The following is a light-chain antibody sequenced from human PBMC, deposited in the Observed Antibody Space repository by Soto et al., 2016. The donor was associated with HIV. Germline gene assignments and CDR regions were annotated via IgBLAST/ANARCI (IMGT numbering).Light chain of an antibody. J-gene: IGLJ3*02. Sequence: SSELTQDPAVSVALGQTVRITCQGDSLRNYYASWYQQKPGQAPVLVVYDDSDRPSGIPERFSGSNSGNTATLTISRVEAGDEADYYCQVWDSSSDHWVFGGGTKLTVL. CDR1: SLRNYY. CDR3: QVWDSSSDHWV. V-gene: IGLV3-21*02. CDR2: DDS.